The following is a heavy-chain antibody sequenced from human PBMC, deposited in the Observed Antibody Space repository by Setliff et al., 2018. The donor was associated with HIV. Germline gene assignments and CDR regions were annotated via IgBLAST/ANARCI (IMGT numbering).Heavy chain of an antibody. CDR1: GYSISSGYY. Sequence: SETLSLTCGVSGYSISSGYYWGWIRQPPGKGLEWIGSIYHNGITYYNPSLKSRVTISVDTSKNQFSLKLSSVTAADTAVYYCASTGYSSGWSFDYWGQGTLVTVSS. V-gene: IGHV4-38-2*01. D-gene: IGHD6-19*01. CDR3: ASTGYSSGWSFDY. J-gene: IGHJ4*02. CDR2: IYHNGIT.